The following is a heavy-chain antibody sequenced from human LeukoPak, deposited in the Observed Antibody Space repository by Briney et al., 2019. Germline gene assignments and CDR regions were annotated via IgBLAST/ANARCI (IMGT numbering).Heavy chain of an antibody. D-gene: IGHD3-9*01. J-gene: IGHJ4*02. Sequence: GGSLRLSCAASGFTFSSYAMHWVRQAPGKGLEWVAVISYDGSNKYYADSVKGRFTISRDNSKNTLYLQMNSLRAEDTAVYYCARGLVRYFDWSPAGAYYFDYWGQGTLVTVSS. CDR2: ISYDGSNK. CDR3: ARGLVRYFDWSPAGAYYFDY. V-gene: IGHV3-30-3*01. CDR1: GFTFSSYA.